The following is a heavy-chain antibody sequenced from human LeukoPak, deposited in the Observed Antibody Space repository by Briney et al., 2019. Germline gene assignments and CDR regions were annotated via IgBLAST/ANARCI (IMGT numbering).Heavy chain of an antibody. CDR3: ARVRATFSPHFDN. CDR1: GFTFSSYW. V-gene: IGHV3-74*01. CDR2: INSDGSIT. J-gene: IGHJ4*02. D-gene: IGHD5-12*01. Sequence: GRSLRLSCAASGFTFSSYWMHWVRQAPGKGLMWVSRINSDGSITNYADSVKGRFTIPRDNAKNTLYLQMNSLRAEDTAVYYCARVRATFSPHFDNWGQGTLVTVSS.